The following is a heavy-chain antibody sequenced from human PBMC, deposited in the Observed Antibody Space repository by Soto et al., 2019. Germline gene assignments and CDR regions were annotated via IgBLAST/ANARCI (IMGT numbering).Heavy chain of an antibody. Sequence: QVQLVESGGGVVQPGGSLRLSCAASGFTFSSYGMHWVRQAPGKGLEWVALIWPDGSNKYYADSVKGRFTISRDNSKNMVYVQMNSLRAEDTAVYYCARVFDTYYFDSWGQGTLVTVSS. CDR1: GFTFSSYG. J-gene: IGHJ4*02. D-gene: IGHD3-9*01. CDR3: ARVFDTYYFDS. CDR2: IWPDGSNK. V-gene: IGHV3-33*01.